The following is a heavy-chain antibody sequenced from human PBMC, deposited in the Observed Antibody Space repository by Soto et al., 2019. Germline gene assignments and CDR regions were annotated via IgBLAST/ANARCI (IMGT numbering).Heavy chain of an antibody. J-gene: IGHJ4*02. V-gene: IGHV4-34*01. CDR1: GGSFSGYY. CDR2: INHSGST. CDR3: ARGKLSDSVCGSYRYHFDY. Sequence: SETLSLTCAVYGGSFSGYYWSWIRQPPGKGLEWIGEINHSGSTNYNPSLKSRVTISVDTSKNQFSLKLSSVTAADTAVYYCARGKLSDSVCGSYRYHFDYWGQGTVVTVSS. D-gene: IGHD3-16*02.